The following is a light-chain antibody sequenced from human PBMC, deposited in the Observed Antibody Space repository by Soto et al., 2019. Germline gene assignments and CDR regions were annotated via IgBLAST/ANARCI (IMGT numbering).Light chain of an antibody. CDR1: QTISSW. CDR2: KAS. J-gene: IGKJ1*01. Sequence: DIQMTQSPSTLSGSVGDRVTITCRASQTISSWLAWYQQKPGKAPKLLIYKASTLKSGVPSRFSSSGSGTEFTLTISSLQPDDFATYYCQHYNSYSEAFGHGTKVELK. V-gene: IGKV1-5*03. CDR3: QHYNSYSEA.